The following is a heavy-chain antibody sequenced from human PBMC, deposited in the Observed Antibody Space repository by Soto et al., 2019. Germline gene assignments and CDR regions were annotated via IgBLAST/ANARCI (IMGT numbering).Heavy chain of an antibody. CDR3: ARLHGSVNIHCFDG. D-gene: IGHD6-19*01. Sequence: QLRLQESGPGLVKPSETLSLTCTVSGGSISGVGYFWAWIRHPPGKGLEWIGSIYYSGITYYNPSLQTRATISVDTSKNQFSLQLTSVTAADTALYYWARLHGSVNIHCFDGWGQGDLVTVSS. J-gene: IGHJ4*02. V-gene: IGHV4-39*01. CDR1: GGSISGVGYF. CDR2: IYYSGIT.